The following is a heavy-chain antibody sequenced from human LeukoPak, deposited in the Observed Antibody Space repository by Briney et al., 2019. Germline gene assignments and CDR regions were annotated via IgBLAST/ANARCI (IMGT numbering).Heavy chain of an antibody. CDR3: ARALIKVRGVTRGYNWFDP. V-gene: IGHV1-8*01. CDR1: GYTFTSYD. D-gene: IGHD3-10*01. CDR2: MNPNSGNT. J-gene: IGHJ5*02. Sequence: ASVKVSCKASGYTFTSYDINWVRQATGQGLEWMGWMNPNSGNTGYAQKFQGRVTMTRNTSISTAYMELSSLRSEDTAVYHCARALIKVRGVTRGYNWFDPWGQGTLVTVSS.